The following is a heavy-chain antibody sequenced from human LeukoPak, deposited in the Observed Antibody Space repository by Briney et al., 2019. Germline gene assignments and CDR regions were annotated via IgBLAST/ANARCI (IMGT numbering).Heavy chain of an antibody. V-gene: IGHV4-59*11. CDR3: ARGGVAAKYYFDY. Sequence: PSETLSLTCTVSGGSISPLYWGWIRQPPGKGLEFIGYIYYSGTTNYNPSLRSRVTLSVDTSKNQFSLKLSSVTAADTAVYYCARGGVAAKYYFDYWGPGTLVTVSP. D-gene: IGHD3-10*01. J-gene: IGHJ4*02. CDR1: GGSISPLY. CDR2: IYYSGTT.